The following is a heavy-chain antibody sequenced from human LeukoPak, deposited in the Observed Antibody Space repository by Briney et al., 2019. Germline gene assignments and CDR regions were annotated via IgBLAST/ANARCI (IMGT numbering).Heavy chain of an antibody. CDR3: ARDRFLEWLFPYYFDY. CDR2: ISAYNGNT. D-gene: IGHD3-3*01. V-gene: IGHV1-18*01. CDR1: GYTFTSYG. J-gene: IGHJ4*02. Sequence: GASVKVSCKASGYTFTSYGISWVRQAPGQGLEWMGWISAYNGNTNYAQKLQGRVTMTTDTSTSTAYMELRSLRSDDTAVYYCARDRFLEWLFPYYFDYWGQGTLVTVSS.